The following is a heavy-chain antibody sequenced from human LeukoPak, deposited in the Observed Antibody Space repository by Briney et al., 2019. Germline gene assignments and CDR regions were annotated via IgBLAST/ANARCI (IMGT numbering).Heavy chain of an antibody. J-gene: IGHJ4*02. D-gene: IGHD3-3*01. CDR2: IIPIFGTA. Sequence: GASVKVSCKASGGTFSSYAISWVRQAPGQGLEWMGGIIPIFGTANYAQKFQGRVTITADESTSTAYMELSSLRSEDTAVYYCARGLALHIFGVVKGWGQGTLVTVSS. V-gene: IGHV1-69*13. CDR1: GGTFSSYA. CDR3: ARGLALHIFGVVKG.